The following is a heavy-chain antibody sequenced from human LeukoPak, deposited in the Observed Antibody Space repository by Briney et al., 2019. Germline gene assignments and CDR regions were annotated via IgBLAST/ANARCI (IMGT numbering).Heavy chain of an antibody. V-gene: IGHV3-30*01. D-gene: IGHD2-2*01. Sequence: GGSLRLSCAASGFTFSSYAMHWVRQAPGKGLEWVAVISHDGSNKYYADSVKGRFTISRDNSKNTLYLQMNSLRAEDTAVYYCARDHQTSYDYWGQETLVTVSS. CDR1: GFTFSSYA. CDR3: ARDHQTSYDY. J-gene: IGHJ4*02. CDR2: ISHDGSNK.